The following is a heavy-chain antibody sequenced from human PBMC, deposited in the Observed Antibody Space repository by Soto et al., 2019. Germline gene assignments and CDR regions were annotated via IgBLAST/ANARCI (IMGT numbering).Heavy chain of an antibody. CDR1: GGNRYT. D-gene: IGHD2-2*01. CDR2: IIPMFGIA. V-gene: IGHV1-69*04. CDR3: ARDSGRSDVVPAAISAMDV. Sequence: SVKVSCKGSGGNRYTITWVRQAPGQGLEWMGRIIPMFGIASYAQNFQGRVTMTADKSTSTAYMELSSLRSEDTAVYYCARDSGRSDVVPAAISAMDVWGQGTTVTVSS. J-gene: IGHJ6*02.